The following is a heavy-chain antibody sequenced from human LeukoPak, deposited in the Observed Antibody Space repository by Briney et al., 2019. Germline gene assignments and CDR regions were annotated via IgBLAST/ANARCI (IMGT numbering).Heavy chain of an antibody. Sequence: GGSLRLSCVASGFTFSSYAMSWVRQAPGKGLEWVSTISDSGGTTYYADSVKGRFTISRDNSKNTLYLQMNSLRAEDTAVYYCAKRIDASGALDYWGQGALVTVSS. CDR2: ISDSGGTT. CDR3: AKRIDASGALDY. D-gene: IGHD1-26*01. J-gene: IGHJ4*02. CDR1: GFTFSSYA. V-gene: IGHV3-23*01.